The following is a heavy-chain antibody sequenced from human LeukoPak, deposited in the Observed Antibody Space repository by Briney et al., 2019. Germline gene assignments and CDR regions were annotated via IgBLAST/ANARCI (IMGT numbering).Heavy chain of an antibody. CDR2: INWNSDSI. CDR1: GFTFDDYA. Sequence: PGGSLRLSCAASGFTFDDYAMHWVRQAPGKGLEWVSGINWNSDSIVYADSVKGRFTISRDNAKNSLYLQMNSLRVEDTALYYCAKDMSGSGWTYDAFDLWGQGTMVTVSS. D-gene: IGHD6-19*01. CDR3: AKDMSGSGWTYDAFDL. V-gene: IGHV3-9*01. J-gene: IGHJ3*01.